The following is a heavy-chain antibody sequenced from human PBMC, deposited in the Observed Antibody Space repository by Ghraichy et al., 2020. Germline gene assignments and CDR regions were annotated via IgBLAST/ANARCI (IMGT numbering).Heavy chain of an antibody. CDR3: AKDLGGYCSSTSCYN. J-gene: IGHJ4*02. V-gene: IGHV3-23*01. Sequence: GGSLRLSCAASGFTFSSYAMSWVRQAPGKGLEWVSAISGSGGSTYYADSVKGRFTISRDNSKNTLYLQMNSLRAEDTAVYYCAKDLGGYCSSTSCYNWGQGTLVTVSS. D-gene: IGHD2-2*01. CDR2: ISGSGGST. CDR1: GFTFSSYA.